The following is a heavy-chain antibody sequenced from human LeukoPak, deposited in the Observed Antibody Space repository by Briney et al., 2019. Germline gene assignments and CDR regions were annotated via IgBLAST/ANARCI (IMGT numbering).Heavy chain of an antibody. V-gene: IGHV1-8*01. CDR1: GYTFTSYD. CDR3: ARGCRAAAGTGYGMDV. Sequence: ASVKVSCKASGYTFTSYDINWVRQATGQGLEWMGWMNPNSGNTGYAQKFQGRVTMTRNTSISTAYMELSSLRSEDTAVYYCARGCRAAAGTGYGMDVWGQGTTVTVSS. D-gene: IGHD6-13*01. CDR2: MNPNSGNT. J-gene: IGHJ6*02.